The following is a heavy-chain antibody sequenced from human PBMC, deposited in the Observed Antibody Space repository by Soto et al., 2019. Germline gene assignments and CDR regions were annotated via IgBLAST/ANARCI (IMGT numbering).Heavy chain of an antibody. V-gene: IGHV3-30*18. CDR3: AKAMSWVEGTHYYGMDV. CDR2: ISYDGSNK. J-gene: IGHJ6*02. Sequence: QVQLVESGGGVVQPGRSLRLSCAASGFTFSTYGMHWVRQAPGKGLEWVALISYDGSNKYYADSVKGRFTISRDNSKNTLYLQMNSLRAEDTAVYYCAKAMSWVEGTHYYGMDVWGQGTTVTVSS. CDR1: GFTFSTYG. D-gene: IGHD1-1*01.